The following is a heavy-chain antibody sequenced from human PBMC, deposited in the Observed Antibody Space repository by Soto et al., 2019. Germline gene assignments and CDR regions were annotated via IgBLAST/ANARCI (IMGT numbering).Heavy chain of an antibody. J-gene: IGHJ6*03. CDR3: ASGPYTSSSGGYYYYYMDV. V-gene: IGHV1-69*02. D-gene: IGHD6-6*01. CDR2: IVPMFGIP. Sequence: QVQLVQSGAEVKKPGSSVKVSCKASGGTFSSYAINWVRQAPGQGLEWMGRIVPMFGIPNFAPKFQGRVTMTADICTTTAYMELSSLRSEDTAVYYCASGPYTSSSGGYYYYYMDVWGKGTTVTVSS. CDR1: GGTFSSYA.